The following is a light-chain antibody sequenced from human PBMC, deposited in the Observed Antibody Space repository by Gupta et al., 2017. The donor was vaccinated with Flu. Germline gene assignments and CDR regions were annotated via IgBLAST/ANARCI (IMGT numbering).Light chain of an antibody. CDR3: SSYTNTNTVVI. V-gene: IGLV2-14*01. CDR1: SSDVGGAAY. Sequence: TITCSETSSDVGGAAYVYWVQQHSGKAPKLLIFEVSRRTSGISVRFSGSKSGNTASLTSSGLQAEDEAYYYCSSYTNTNTVVIFGGGTKLTVL. CDR2: EVS. J-gene: IGLJ2*01.